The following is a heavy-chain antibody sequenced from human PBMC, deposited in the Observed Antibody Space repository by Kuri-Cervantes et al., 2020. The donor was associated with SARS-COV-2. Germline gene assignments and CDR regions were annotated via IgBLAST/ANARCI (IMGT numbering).Heavy chain of an antibody. V-gene: IGHV3-23*01. CDR2: ISGSGGST. CDR3: AKDHGSGWLGDNNWFDP. D-gene: IGHD6-19*01. CDR1: GFTFSSYA. J-gene: IGHJ5*02. Sequence: GGSLRLSCAASGFTFSSYAMSWVRQAPGKGLEWVSAISGSGGSTYYAGSVKGRFTISRDSSKNTLYLQMNSLRAEDTAVYYCAKDHGSGWLGDNNWFDPWGQGTLITFSS.